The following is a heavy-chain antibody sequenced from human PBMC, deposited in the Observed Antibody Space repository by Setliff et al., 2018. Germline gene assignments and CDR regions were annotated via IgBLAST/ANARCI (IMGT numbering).Heavy chain of an antibody. CDR3: ARGSSSGWCGGAFDM. CDR2: IYNSGST. J-gene: IGHJ3*02. V-gene: IGHV4-39*02. D-gene: IGHD6-19*01. Sequence: SETLSLTCTVSGGSISSSYYYWGWIRQPPGKGLEWIGNIYNSGSTYYNPSLKSRVTMSVDTSKNHFSLKLTSVTAAETALYYRARGSSSGWCGGAFDMWGQGTKVTVSS. CDR1: GGSISSSYYY.